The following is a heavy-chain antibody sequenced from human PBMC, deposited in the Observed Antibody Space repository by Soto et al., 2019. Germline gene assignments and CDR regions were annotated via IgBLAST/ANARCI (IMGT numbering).Heavy chain of an antibody. CDR2: INHSGST. Sequence: KPSETLSLTCAVYGGSFSGYYWSWIRQPPGKGLEWIGEINHSGSTNYNPSLKSRVTISVDTSKNQFSLKLSSVTAADTAVYYCARARRGYSYGSKDALFDYWGQGTLVTVSS. D-gene: IGHD5-18*01. J-gene: IGHJ4*02. CDR1: GGSFSGYY. V-gene: IGHV4-34*01. CDR3: ARARRGYSYGSKDALFDY.